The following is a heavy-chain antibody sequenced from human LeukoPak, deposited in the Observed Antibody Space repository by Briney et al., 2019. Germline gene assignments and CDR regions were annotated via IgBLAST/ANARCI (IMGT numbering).Heavy chain of an antibody. V-gene: IGHV3-53*04. Sequence: GGSLRLSCAASGFTVSSNYMSWVRQAPGKGPEWVSDIYSGGSTYSVDSVKGRFTISRHNSQNTLSLQKNSMRAQDTAVYYCARDAPGSHQYYSCGMDVWGQGTTVTVSS. CDR2: IYSGGST. CDR3: ARDAPGSHQYYSCGMDV. CDR1: GFTVSSNY. D-gene: IGHD3-10*01. J-gene: IGHJ6*02.